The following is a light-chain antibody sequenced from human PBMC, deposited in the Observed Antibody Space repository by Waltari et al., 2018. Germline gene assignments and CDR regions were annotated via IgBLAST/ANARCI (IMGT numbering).Light chain of an antibody. V-gene: IGLV1-47*01. CDR3: AAWDDSLSGPV. CDR2: RNN. CDR1: SSNIGSNF. J-gene: IGLJ2*01. Sequence: QSVLTQPPSASGTPGQRVTISCSGSSSNIGSNFVYWYQQLPGTAPKLLIYRNNQRPSGGPDRFSGSKSDTSASLAISGLRSEDEADYYCAAWDDSLSGPVFGGGTKMTVL.